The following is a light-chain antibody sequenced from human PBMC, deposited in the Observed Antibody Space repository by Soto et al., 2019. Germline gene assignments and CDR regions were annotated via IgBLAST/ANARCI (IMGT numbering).Light chain of an antibody. CDR3: CSYAGTYAYV. J-gene: IGLJ1*01. V-gene: IGLV2-11*01. CDR2: DVS. Sequence: QSALTQPRSVSGSPGQSVTISCTGTSSDVGGFNYVSWYQQHPGKDPKLMIYDVSERLSGVPDRVSGSKSGNTASLTIAGLQVDDEADYYCCSYAGTYAYVFGTGTKLTVL. CDR1: SSDVGGFNY.